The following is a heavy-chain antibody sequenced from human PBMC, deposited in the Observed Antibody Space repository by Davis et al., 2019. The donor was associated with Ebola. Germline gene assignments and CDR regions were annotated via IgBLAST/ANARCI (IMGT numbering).Heavy chain of an antibody. J-gene: IGHJ5*02. V-gene: IGHV1-2*02. CDR1: GYTFTGYY. D-gene: IGHD2-15*01. Sequence: ASVKVSCKASGYTFTGYYMHWVRQAPGQGLEWMGWINPNSGGTNYAQKFQGRVTMTRDTSISTAYMELSRPRSDDTAVYYCARLYCSGGSCYPPRRYVGPWGQGTLVTVSS. CDR2: INPNSGGT. CDR3: ARLYCSGGSCYPPRRYVGP.